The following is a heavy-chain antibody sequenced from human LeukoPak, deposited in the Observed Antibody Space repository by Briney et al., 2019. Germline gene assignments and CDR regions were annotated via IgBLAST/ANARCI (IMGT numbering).Heavy chain of an antibody. V-gene: IGHV3-30-3*01. J-gene: IGHJ4*02. CDR1: GFTFSGYA. Sequence: GRSLRLSCAASGFTFSGYAMHWVRQAPGKGLEWVAVISYDGSNKYYADSVKGRFTISRDNSKNTLYLQMNSLRAEDTAVYYCARDGIGGNPGGFDYWGQGTLVTVSS. CDR3: ARDGIGGNPGGFDY. CDR2: ISYDGSNK. D-gene: IGHD2-15*01.